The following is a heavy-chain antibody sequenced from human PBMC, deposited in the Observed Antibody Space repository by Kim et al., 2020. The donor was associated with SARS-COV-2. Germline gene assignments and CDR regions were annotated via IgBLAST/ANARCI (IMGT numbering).Heavy chain of an antibody. CDR2: ITPSGDIT. D-gene: IGHD2-21*02. J-gene: IGHJ4*02. Sequence: ASVKVSCKASGYTFTSNHMHWVRQAPGQGLEWMAMITPSGDITHYAQSFQGRLTLTTDTSTSTVYMALSSLRSEDTAVYFCVRDLSGAWTFDYWGQGTLVTVSS. CDR3: VRDLSGAWTFDY. V-gene: IGHV1-46*01. CDR1: GYTFTSNH.